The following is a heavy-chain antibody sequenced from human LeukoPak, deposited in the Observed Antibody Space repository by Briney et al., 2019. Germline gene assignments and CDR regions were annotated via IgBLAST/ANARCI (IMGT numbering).Heavy chain of an antibody. CDR3: ARGTSYYGMDV. J-gene: IGHJ6*02. CDR2: IHYSWST. Sequence: SGPGLVKPSETLSLTCTVSGGSISSYYWSWIRQPPGKGLEWIGYIHYSWSTSYNPSLKSRVTISVDTFKNQISLRLTSVTAADTAVYSCARGTSYYGMDVWGQGTSVTVSS. CDR1: GGSISSYY. V-gene: IGHV4-59*01.